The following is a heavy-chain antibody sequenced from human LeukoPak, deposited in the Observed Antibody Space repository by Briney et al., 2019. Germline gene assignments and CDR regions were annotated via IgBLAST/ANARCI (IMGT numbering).Heavy chain of an antibody. V-gene: IGHV3-23*01. CDR3: AKVGDFWSGLAYNYYYGMDV. J-gene: IGHJ6*02. CDR2: ISGSGGST. CDR1: GFTFSSYA. D-gene: IGHD3-3*01. Sequence: GASLRLSCAASGFTFSSYAMSWVRQAPGKGLEWVSAISGSGGSTYYADSVKGRFTISRDNSKNTLYLQMNSLRAEDTAVCYCAKVGDFWSGLAYNYYYGMDVWGQGTTVTVSS.